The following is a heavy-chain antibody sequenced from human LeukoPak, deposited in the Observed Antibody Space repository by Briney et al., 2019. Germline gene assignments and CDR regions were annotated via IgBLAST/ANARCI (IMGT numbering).Heavy chain of an antibody. V-gene: IGHV5-51*01. CDR3: ARLPHFGVVIFSSYYFDY. J-gene: IGHJ4*02. CDR2: IYPGDPDT. CDR1: GYSFTSYW. Sequence: GESLEISCKGSGYSFTSYWIGWVRPMPGKGLEWMGIIYPGDPDTRYSPSFQGQVTISADKSISTAYLQWSSLKASDTAMYYCARLPHFGVVIFSSYYFDYWGQGTLVTVSS. D-gene: IGHD3-3*01.